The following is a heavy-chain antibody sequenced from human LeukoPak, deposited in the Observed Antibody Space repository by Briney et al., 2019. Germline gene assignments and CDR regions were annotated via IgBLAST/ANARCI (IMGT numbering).Heavy chain of an antibody. CDR3: ARAAKRYCSGGSCYSGY. CDR1: GYTFTSYD. CDR2: MNPNSGNT. Sequence: VALVKVSCKASGYTFTSYDINWVRQATGQGLEWMGWMNPNSGNTGYAQKFQGRVTMTRNTSISTAYMELSSLRSEDTAVYYCARAAKRYCSGGSCYSGYWGQGTLVTVSS. J-gene: IGHJ4*02. D-gene: IGHD2-15*01. V-gene: IGHV1-8*01.